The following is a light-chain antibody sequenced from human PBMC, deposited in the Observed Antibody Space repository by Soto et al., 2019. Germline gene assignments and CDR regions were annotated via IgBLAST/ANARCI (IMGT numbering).Light chain of an antibody. CDR3: CSNAGSRGV. J-gene: IGLJ1*01. V-gene: IGLV2-23*01. CDR2: EGS. Sequence: QSALTQPASVSGSPGQSITISCTGTSSDLGDYRLVSWYQQHPGKVPKLLIYEGSKRPSGISNRFSASKSGNTASLTISGLQADDEADYYCCSNAGSRGVFGTGTKLTVL. CDR1: SSDLGDYRL.